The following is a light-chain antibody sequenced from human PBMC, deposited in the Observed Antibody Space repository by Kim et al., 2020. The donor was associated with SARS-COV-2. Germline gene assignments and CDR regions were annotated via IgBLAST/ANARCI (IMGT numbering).Light chain of an antibody. V-gene: IGLV1-51*01. Sequence: QKVTLYCSGSSANIGNNYVSWYQQLPGTAPKLLIYDNNKRPSGIPDRFPGSKSGTSATLGITGLQTGDEADYYCGTWDSSLSANWVFGGGTQLTVL. CDR1: SANIGNNY. CDR2: DNN. CDR3: GTWDSSLSANWV. J-gene: IGLJ3*02.